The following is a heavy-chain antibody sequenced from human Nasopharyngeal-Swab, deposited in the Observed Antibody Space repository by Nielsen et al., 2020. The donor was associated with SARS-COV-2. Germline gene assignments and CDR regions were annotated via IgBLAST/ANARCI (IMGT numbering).Heavy chain of an antibody. CDR1: GFTFSNYD. CDR3: LRGDRRDY. D-gene: IGHD3-22*01. V-gene: IGHV3-21*01. Sequence: GESLKISCTASGFTFSNYDIHWVRQAPGKGLEWLSSISSDSGAKYHADSVKGRFTISRDNAKNSLYLEMNSLRAEDTAVYYCLRGDRRDYWGPGTLVSVSS. J-gene: IGHJ4*02. CDR2: ISSDSGAK.